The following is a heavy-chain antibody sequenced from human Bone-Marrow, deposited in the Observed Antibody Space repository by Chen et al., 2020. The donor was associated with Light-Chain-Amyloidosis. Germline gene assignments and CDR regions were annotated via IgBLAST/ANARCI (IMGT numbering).Heavy chain of an antibody. CDR3: ARAVDYSNYGWFDP. J-gene: IGHJ5*02. CDR2: VYYSGRT. V-gene: IGHV4-39*01. D-gene: IGHD4-4*01. CDR1: GGSTRSSSHY. Sequence: QVQLQESGRGLMKPSATLSLTCSVSGGSTRSSSHYWGWIRQPPRKGLEWIGSVYYSGRTYYSPSLKSRVSISIDTSKNQFTLRLTSVTAADSAVYFCARAVDYSNYGWFDPWGQGTLVTVSS.